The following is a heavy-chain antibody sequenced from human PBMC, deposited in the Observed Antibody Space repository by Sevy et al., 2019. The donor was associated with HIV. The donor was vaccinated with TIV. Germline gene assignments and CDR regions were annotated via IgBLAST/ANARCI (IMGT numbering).Heavy chain of an antibody. V-gene: IGHV3-11*01. J-gene: IGHJ6*02. CDR2: ISGNGDTI. D-gene: IGHD4-17*01. CDR1: KFTFSDYY. CDR3: ARDHVKDGDLGDYYYHAMDV. Sequence: GESLKISCAASKFTFSDYYMSWVRQAPGKGLQWISYISGNGDTIYYADSVKGRFTISRDNAKNSLYLQMSSLRVEDTAVYYCARDHVKDGDLGDYYYHAMDVWGRGTTVTVSS.